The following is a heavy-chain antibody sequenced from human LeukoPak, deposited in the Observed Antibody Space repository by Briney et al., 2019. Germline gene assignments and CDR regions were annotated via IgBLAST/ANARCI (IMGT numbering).Heavy chain of an antibody. CDR3: AKDYIDSSSWYGYFQH. V-gene: IGHV3-43D*03. Sequence: GGSLRLSCAASGFTFDDYAMHWVRQAPGKGLEWVSLISWDGGIIYYADSVKGRFTISRDNSKNSLYLQMNSLRAEDTALYYCAKDYIDSSSWYGYFQHWGQGTLVTVSS. D-gene: IGHD6-13*01. CDR2: ISWDGGII. CDR1: GFTFDDYA. J-gene: IGHJ1*01.